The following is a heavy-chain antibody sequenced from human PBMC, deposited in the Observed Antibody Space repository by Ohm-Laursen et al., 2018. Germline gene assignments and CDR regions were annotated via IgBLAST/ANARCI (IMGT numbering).Heavy chain of an antibody. V-gene: IGHV3-21*01. Sequence: SLRLSCTASGFTFSNYTMIWVRQAPGKGLEWVSSISSRSNNIYYADSVKGRFTISRDNAKNSLHLQMNSLRAEDTAVYYCARDASYGDSFDYWGQGTLVTVSS. J-gene: IGHJ4*02. D-gene: IGHD4-17*01. CDR3: ARDASYGDSFDY. CDR2: ISSRSNNI. CDR1: GFTFSNYT.